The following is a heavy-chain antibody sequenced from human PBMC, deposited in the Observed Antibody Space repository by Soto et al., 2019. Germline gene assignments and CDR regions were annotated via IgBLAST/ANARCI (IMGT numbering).Heavy chain of an antibody. J-gene: IGHJ6*03. Sequence: GGSLRLSCEASGFTFSSYWMSWVRQAPGKGLEWVANIKQDGSEKYYVDSVRGRFTISRDNAKISLYLQMNSLRAEDTAVYYCARVTTCGSTSCYWWGGQTGYYYYYYMDVWGKGTTVTVSS. V-gene: IGHV3-7*01. CDR3: ARVTTCGSTSCYWWGGQTGYYYYYYMDV. CDR2: IKQDGSEK. D-gene: IGHD2-2*01. CDR1: GFTFSSYW.